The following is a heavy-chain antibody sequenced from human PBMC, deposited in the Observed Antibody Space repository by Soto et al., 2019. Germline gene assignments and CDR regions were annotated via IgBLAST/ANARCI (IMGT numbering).Heavy chain of an antibody. D-gene: IGHD3-16*01. CDR2: IDPSDSYT. Sequence: GESLKISCKGSGYSFTSYWIGWVRQMPGKGLEWMGRIDPSDSYTNYSPSFQGHVTISADKSISTAYLQWSSLKASDTAMYYCARSRTAELNGGDYYYGMDVWGQGTRVTVSS. V-gene: IGHV5-10-1*01. CDR3: ARSRTAELNGGDYYYGMDV. J-gene: IGHJ6*02. CDR1: GYSFTSYW.